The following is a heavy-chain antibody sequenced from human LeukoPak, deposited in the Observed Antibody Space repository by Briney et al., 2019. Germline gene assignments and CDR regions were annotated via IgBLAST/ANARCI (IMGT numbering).Heavy chain of an antibody. CDR2: INGRGDNT. D-gene: IGHD2/OR15-2a*01. V-gene: IGHV3-23*01. CDR3: AKDRVSPGFNWFDP. J-gene: IGHJ5*02. CDR1: GVIISSYP. Sequence: PGGSLRLSCAASGVIISSYPMSWVRQAPGKGLEWVSAINGRGDNTYYADFVKGRFAISRDNSKSTVYLQMNSLRTEDTAVYYCAKDRVSPGFNWFDPWGQGTLVTVSS.